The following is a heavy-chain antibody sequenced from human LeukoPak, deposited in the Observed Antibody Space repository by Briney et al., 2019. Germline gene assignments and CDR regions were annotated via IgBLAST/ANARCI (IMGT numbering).Heavy chain of an antibody. CDR1: GFTFSTYT. D-gene: IGHD2-21*02. J-gene: IGHJ5*02. CDR2: MSHDGSSQ. Sequence: GGSLRLSCAASGFTFSTYTMHWVRQAPGKGLEWVAVMSHDGSSQSYADSVKGRFTISRDNSKNTLYLQMNSLKTDDTAVYYCTTELYCGGDCYPGAWGQGTLVTVSS. V-gene: IGHV3-30*04. CDR3: TTELYCGGDCYPGA.